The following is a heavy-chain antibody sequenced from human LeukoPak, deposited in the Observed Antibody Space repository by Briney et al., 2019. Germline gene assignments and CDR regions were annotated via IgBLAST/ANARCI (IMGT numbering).Heavy chain of an antibody. CDR2: ISSSGSTI. CDR1: GFTFSSYE. V-gene: IGHV3-48*03. Sequence: PGGSLRLSCAASGFTFSSYEMNWVRQAPGKGLEWVSYISSSGSTIYYADSVKGRFTISRDNAKNSLYLQMNSLRAEDTAVYYCARNGYGDYDGGRYFDYWGQGTLVTVSS. J-gene: IGHJ4*02. D-gene: IGHD4-17*01. CDR3: ARNGYGDYDGGRYFDY.